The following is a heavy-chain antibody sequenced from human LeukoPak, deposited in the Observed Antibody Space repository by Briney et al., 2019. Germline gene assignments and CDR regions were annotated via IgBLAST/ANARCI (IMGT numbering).Heavy chain of an antibody. CDR1: GGSISSYY. V-gene: IGHV4-4*07. CDR3: ARFYRYGDYFDY. J-gene: IGHJ4*02. CDR2: IYTSGST. Sequence: SETLSLTCTVPGGSISSYYWSWIRQPAGKGLEWIGRIYTSGSTNYNPSLKSRVTMSVDTSKNQFSLKLSSVTAADTAVYYCARFYRYGDYFDYWGQGTLVTVSS. D-gene: IGHD4-17*01.